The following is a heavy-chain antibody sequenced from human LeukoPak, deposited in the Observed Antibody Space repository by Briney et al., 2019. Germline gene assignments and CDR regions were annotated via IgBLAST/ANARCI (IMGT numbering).Heavy chain of an antibody. CDR3: ARAGLSQWLRFGGLDY. CDR2: IIPILGIA. J-gene: IGHJ4*02. D-gene: IGHD5-12*01. Sequence: GSSVKVSCKASGGTFSSYAISWVRQAPGQGLEWMGRIIPILGIANYAQKFQGRVTITADKSTSTAYMELSSLRSEDTAVYYCARAGLSQWLRFGGLDYWGQGTLVTVSS. V-gene: IGHV1-69*04. CDR1: GGTFSSYA.